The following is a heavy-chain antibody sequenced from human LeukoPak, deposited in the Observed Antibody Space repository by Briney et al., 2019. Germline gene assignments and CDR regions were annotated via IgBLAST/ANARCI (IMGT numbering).Heavy chain of an antibody. D-gene: IGHD2-21*02. CDR2: TIWNVCSR. Sequence: GGPLRLPCGASDITFHAFGMSGVPQSPGKAWEWVSATIWNVCSRGYADSVKGLLSISRDNGKNSQYLQMNSLRAEEAALYYCARGSEVMTAIPWYFDYWGQGTLVTVSS. J-gene: IGHJ4*02. CDR3: ARGSEVMTAIPWYFDY. CDR1: DITFHAFG. V-gene: IGHV3-20*04.